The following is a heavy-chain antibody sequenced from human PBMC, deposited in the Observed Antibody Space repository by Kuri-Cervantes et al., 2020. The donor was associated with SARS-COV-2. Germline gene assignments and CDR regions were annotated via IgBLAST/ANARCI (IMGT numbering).Heavy chain of an antibody. CDR1: GYTFTGYY. Sequence: ASVKVSCKASGYTFTGYYMHWVRQAPGQGLEWMGWINPNSGGTNYAQKFQGWVTMTRDTSISTVYMELSRLRSDDTALYYCARSGPGAISREDDAFDIWGQGTMVTVSS. D-gene: IGHD2-21*01. V-gene: IGHV1-2*04. J-gene: IGHJ3*02. CDR3: ARSGPGAISREDDAFDI. CDR2: INPNSGGT.